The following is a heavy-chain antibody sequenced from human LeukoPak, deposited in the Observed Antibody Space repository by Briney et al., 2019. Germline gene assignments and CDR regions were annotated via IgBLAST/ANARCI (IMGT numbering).Heavy chain of an antibody. Sequence: GRSLILSCAASGFIFSHYGMHWVRQAPGKGLEWVAVIWSDATNRFYAASVKGRFTISRDNSQNTLFLQMNTLRAEDTAIYYCARDAQRGFDYSNSLQYWGHGTLVTVSS. D-gene: IGHD4-11*01. J-gene: IGHJ4*01. V-gene: IGHV3-33*01. CDR2: IWSDATNR. CDR3: ARDAQRGFDYSNSLQY. CDR1: GFIFSHYG.